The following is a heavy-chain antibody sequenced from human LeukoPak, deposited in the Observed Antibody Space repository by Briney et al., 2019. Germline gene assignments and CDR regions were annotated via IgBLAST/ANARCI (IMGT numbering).Heavy chain of an antibody. Sequence: SETPSLTCTVSGGSISSGGYYWSWIRQHPGKGMEWIGFIYYSGSTYYNPSLKSRVTISVDTSKNQFSLKLSSVTAADTAVCYCARWGSSSSAPGDYWGQGTLVTVSS. CDR1: GGSISSGGYY. CDR3: ARWGSSSSAPGDY. V-gene: IGHV4-31*03. D-gene: IGHD6-13*01. J-gene: IGHJ4*02. CDR2: IYYSGST.